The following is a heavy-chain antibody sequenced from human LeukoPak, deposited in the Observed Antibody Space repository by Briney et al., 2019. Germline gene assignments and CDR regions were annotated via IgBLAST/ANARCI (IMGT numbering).Heavy chain of an antibody. D-gene: IGHD3-10*01. J-gene: IGHJ4*02. Sequence: SETLSLTCAVYGGSFSGYYWSWIRQPPGKGLEWIGEIYHSGSTNYNPSLKSRVTISVDKSKNQFSLKLSSVTAADTAVYYCARVDLWFGESPFDYWGQGTLVTVSS. V-gene: IGHV4-34*01. CDR3: ARVDLWFGESPFDY. CDR1: GGSFSGYY. CDR2: IYHSGST.